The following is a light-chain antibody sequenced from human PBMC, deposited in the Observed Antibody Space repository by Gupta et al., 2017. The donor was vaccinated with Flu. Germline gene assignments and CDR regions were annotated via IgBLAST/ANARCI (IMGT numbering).Light chain of an antibody. CDR2: GAS. Sequence: ERATLSCSASQSVRVSYLAWYQPNPGQAPRLLIYGASSRATGIPDRFSGSGSGTDFTLTISRLEPEDFAVYYCQQYGSSPRTFGQGTKVEIK. CDR3: QQYGSSPRT. CDR1: QSVRVSY. V-gene: IGKV3-20*01. J-gene: IGKJ1*01.